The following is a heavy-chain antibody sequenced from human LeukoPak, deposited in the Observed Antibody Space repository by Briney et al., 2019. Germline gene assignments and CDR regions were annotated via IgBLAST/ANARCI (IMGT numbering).Heavy chain of an antibody. CDR2: ISAYNGNT. CDR1: GYTFTSYD. CDR3: ARVPDYYFDY. Sequence: ASVKVSCKASGYTFTSYDINWVRQATGQGLEWMGWISAYNGNTNYAQKLQGRVTMTTDTSTSTAYMELRSLGSDDTAVYYCARVPDYYFDYWGQGTLVTVSS. D-gene: IGHD1-14*01. J-gene: IGHJ4*02. V-gene: IGHV1-18*01.